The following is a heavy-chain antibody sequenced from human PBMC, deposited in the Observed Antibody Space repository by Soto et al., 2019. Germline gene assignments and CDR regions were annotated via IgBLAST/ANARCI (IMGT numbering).Heavy chain of an antibody. V-gene: IGHV3-33*01. D-gene: IGHD5-12*01. Sequence: QVQLVESGGGVIQPGRSLRLSCAASGFYLSSSGMHWVRQAPGKGLEWVAVIYYDESDKVYSDSVRGRFTVSKDDSKNTLYLQMTSLRDEDTAMYFCARSRDGYNPGLNSWGQGTLVTVSS. CDR1: GFYLSSSG. CDR3: ARSRDGYNPGLNS. CDR2: IYYDESDK. J-gene: IGHJ4*02.